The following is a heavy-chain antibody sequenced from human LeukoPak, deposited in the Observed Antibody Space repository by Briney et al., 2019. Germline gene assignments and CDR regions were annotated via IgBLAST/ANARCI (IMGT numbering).Heavy chain of an antibody. Sequence: GESLKISCKGSGYSFTSYWIGWVRQMPGKGLEWMGIIYPGDSDTRYSPSFQGQVTISADKSISTAYLQWSSLKASDTAMYYRARLVGEGVATTLPADYWGQGTLVTVSS. V-gene: IGHV5-51*01. D-gene: IGHD2-15*01. CDR1: GYSFTSYW. J-gene: IGHJ4*02. CDR2: IYPGDSDT. CDR3: ARLVGEGVATTLPADY.